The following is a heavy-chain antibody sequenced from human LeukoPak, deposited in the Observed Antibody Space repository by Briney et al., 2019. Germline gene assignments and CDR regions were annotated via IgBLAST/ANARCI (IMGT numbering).Heavy chain of an antibody. Sequence: ASVKVPCKASGYTFTSYDINWVRQATGQGLEWMGWMNPNRGNTGYAQKFQGRVTMTRNTSISTAYMELSSLRSEDTAVYYCASGPGGGYEFDYWGQGTLVTVSS. CDR1: GYTFTSYD. D-gene: IGHD5-12*01. CDR2: MNPNRGNT. V-gene: IGHV1-8*01. CDR3: ASGPGGGYEFDY. J-gene: IGHJ4*02.